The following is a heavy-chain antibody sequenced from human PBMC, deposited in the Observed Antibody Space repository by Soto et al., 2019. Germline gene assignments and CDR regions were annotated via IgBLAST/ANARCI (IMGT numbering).Heavy chain of an antibody. J-gene: IGHJ5*02. CDR2: INHRGST. Sequence: TSEALSLTCAVFGGSFSGYYWSWIRQPPGKGLEWIGEINHRGSTNYNPSLKSRVTMSVDTSKNQFSLKLTSMTAADTAVYYCATTNCYYNLCDHWGQGTLFTVSS. CDR1: GGSFSGYY. D-gene: IGHD3-10*01. V-gene: IGHV4-34*01. CDR3: ATTNCYYNLCDH.